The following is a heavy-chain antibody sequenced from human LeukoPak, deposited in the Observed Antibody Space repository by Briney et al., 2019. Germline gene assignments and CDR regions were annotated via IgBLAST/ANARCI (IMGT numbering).Heavy chain of an antibody. J-gene: IGHJ4*02. Sequence: GGSLRLTCAASGFSFSVYSMNWVRQAPGKGLEWVSSISSRSYTDYADSVRGRFTISRDNAKNSLFLQMNSLRAEDTAVYYCASYGGFTSATLVDLLWGQGTLVTVSS. CDR3: ASYGGFTSATLVDLL. D-gene: IGHD4-23*01. CDR1: GFSFSVYS. CDR2: ISSRSYT. V-gene: IGHV3-69-1*01.